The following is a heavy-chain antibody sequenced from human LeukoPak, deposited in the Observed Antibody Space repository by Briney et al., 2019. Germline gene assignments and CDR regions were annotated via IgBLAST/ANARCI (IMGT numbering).Heavy chain of an antibody. J-gene: IGHJ3*01. CDR2: ISSSSSYI. CDR3: AKDTRSVGGARNAFDV. V-gene: IGHV3-21*03. Sequence: GGSLRLSCAASGFTFSSYSMNWVRQAPGKGLEWVSSISSSSSYIYYADSVKGRFTISRDNAKNSLYLQMNRLGAEDTAVYYCAKDTRSVGGARNAFDVWARGPWSPPLQ. CDR1: GFTFSSYS. D-gene: IGHD2-21*01.